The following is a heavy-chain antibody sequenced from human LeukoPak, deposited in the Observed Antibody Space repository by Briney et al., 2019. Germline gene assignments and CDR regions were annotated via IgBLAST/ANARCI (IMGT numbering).Heavy chain of an antibody. J-gene: IGHJ4*02. Sequence: GASVKVSCKASGYIFTNYYMHWVRQAPGQGLEWMGIINPSGGSTSYAQKFQGRVTMTRDMSTSTVYMELSSLRYEDTAVYYCARGYCSGGSCLIYWGQGTLVTVSS. D-gene: IGHD2-15*01. CDR2: INPSGGST. V-gene: IGHV1-46*01. CDR1: GYIFTNYY. CDR3: ARGYCSGGSCLIY.